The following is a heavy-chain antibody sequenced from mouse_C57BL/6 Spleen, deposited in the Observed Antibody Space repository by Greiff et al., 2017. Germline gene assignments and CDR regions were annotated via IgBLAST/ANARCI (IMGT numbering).Heavy chain of an antibody. J-gene: IGHJ4*01. CDR2: SYPGDGDT. D-gene: IGHD2-5*01. CDR1: GYAFSSSW. CDR3: AREAYYSNYVDYAMDY. V-gene: IGHV1-82*01. Sequence: VKLQESGPELVKPGASVKISCKASGYAFSSSWMNWVKQRPGKGLEWIGRSYPGDGDTNYNGKFKGKATLTADKSSSTAYMQLSSLASEDSAVYFCAREAYYSNYVDYAMDYWGQGTSVTVSS.